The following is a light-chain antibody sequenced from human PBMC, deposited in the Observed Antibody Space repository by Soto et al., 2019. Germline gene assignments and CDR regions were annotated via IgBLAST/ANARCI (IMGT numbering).Light chain of an antibody. CDR3: GSWDSSLSAYV. J-gene: IGLJ1*01. CDR1: SSNIGGNS. CDR2: DDN. Sequence: QSVLTQPPSVSAAPGQKVTISCSGSSSNIGGNSVSWYQQLPGTAPKLLTYDDNKRPSGIPDRFSGSKSGTSATLDITGFQTGDEADYYCGSWDSSLSAYVFGTGTKVTVL. V-gene: IGLV1-51*01.